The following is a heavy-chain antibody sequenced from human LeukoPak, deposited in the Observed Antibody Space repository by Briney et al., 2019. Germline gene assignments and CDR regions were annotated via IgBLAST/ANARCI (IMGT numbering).Heavy chain of an antibody. CDR1: GITLSNYG. CDR2: ISDSGGST. J-gene: IGHJ4*02. Sequence: QTGGSLRLSCAVSGITLSNYGMSWVRQAPGKGLEWVAGISDSGGSTKYADSVKGRFTISRDNPKNTLYLQMNSLRAEDTAVYYCAKDQPVVVPAAPFDYWGQGTLVTVSS. CDR3: AKDQPVVVPAAPFDY. D-gene: IGHD2-2*01. V-gene: IGHV3-23*01.